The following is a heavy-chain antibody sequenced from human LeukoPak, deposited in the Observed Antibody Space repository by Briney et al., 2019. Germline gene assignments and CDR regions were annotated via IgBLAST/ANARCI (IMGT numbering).Heavy chain of an antibody. CDR1: GFTVSSNY. V-gene: IGHV3-53*01. D-gene: IGHD1-1*01. CDR3: ARGTTPWYYFDY. Sequence: PGGSLRLSCAASGFTVSSNYMSWVRQAPGKGLEWFSVIYSGGSTYYADSVKGRFTISRDNSKNTLYLQMNSLRAEDTAVYYCARGTTPWYYFDYWGQGTLVTVSS. CDR2: IYSGGST. J-gene: IGHJ4*02.